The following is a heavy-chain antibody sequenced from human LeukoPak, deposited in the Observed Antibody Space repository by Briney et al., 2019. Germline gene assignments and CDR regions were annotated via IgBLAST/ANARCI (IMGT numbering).Heavy chain of an antibody. D-gene: IGHD5-18*01. V-gene: IGHV3-30*18. Sequence: GGSLRLSCAASGFTFSSYGMHWVRQAPGKGLEWVAVISYDGSNKYYADSVKGRFTISRDNSKNTLYLQMNSLRAEDTAVYYCAKEGQLWLHGFVYWGQGTLVTVSS. CDR1: GFTFSSYG. CDR2: ISYDGSNK. CDR3: AKEGQLWLHGFVY. J-gene: IGHJ4*02.